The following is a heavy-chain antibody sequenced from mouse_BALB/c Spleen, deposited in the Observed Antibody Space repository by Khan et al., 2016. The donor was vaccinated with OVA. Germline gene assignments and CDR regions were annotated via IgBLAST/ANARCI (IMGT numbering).Heavy chain of an antibody. CDR2: IYPGDGDT. CDR3: ENSSNWDAMDY. Sequence: QVQLQQSGAELARPGASVKLSCKASGYTFTSYWMQWVKQRPGQGLEWIGAIYPGDGDTRYTQKFKGKATLTADKSSSTAYMQLSSLASEDSAVYYCENSSNWDAMDYWGQGTSVTVSS. D-gene: IGHD4-1*01. CDR1: GYTFTSYW. J-gene: IGHJ4*01. V-gene: IGHV1-87*01.